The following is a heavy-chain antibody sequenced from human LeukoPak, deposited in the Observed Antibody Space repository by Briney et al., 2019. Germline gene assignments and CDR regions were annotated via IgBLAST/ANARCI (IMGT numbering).Heavy chain of an antibody. CDR3: ARAVTTLQGAFDI. V-gene: IGHV4-59*12. D-gene: IGHD4-17*01. CDR2: IYYSGST. Sequence: SETLSLTCTVSGGSISSYYWSWIRQPPGKGLEWIGYIYYSGSTNYNPSLKSRVTISVDTSKNQFSLKLSSVTAADTAVYYCARAVTTLQGAFDIWGQGTMVTVSS. J-gene: IGHJ3*02. CDR1: GGSISSYY.